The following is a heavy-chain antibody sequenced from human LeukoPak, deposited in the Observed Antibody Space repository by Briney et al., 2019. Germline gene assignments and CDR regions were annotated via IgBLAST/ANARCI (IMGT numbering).Heavy chain of an antibody. CDR2: ISYSGST. J-gene: IGHJ4*02. Sequence: KSSRTLSLTCTVSGGSISSSPYYWSWFRQRPGKGLEWMGYISYSGSTSYNPSLKSRLAISADTSTNLLSLRLNSVTDADTAVYYCAGAPNQDFFDYWGQGTLVTVSS. D-gene: IGHD3-3*01. CDR3: AGAPNQDFFDY. V-gene: IGHV4-31*03. CDR1: GGSISSSPYY.